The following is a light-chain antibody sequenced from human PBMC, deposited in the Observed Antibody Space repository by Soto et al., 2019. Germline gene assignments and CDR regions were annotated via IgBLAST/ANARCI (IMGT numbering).Light chain of an antibody. CDR2: GAS. Sequence: EIVMTQSPATLSVSPGARATLSCRASQSVSSNLAWYQQKPGQAPRLLIYGASTRATGVPARFSGSGSGTDFTLTITSLQSEDSAVYYCQQYNSWPVALVQGTKVEIK. CDR1: QSVSSN. J-gene: IGKJ1*01. CDR3: QQYNSWPVA. V-gene: IGKV3-15*01.